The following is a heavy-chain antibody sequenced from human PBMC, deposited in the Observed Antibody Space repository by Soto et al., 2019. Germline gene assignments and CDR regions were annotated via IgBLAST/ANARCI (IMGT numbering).Heavy chain of an antibody. J-gene: IGHJ4*02. V-gene: IGHV3-74*01. CDR1: GFTFSSYW. CDR3: TRDIGGKGAY. D-gene: IGHD3-10*01. CDR2: IDEYGSTI. Sequence: GGSLRLSCAASGFTFSSYWMRWVRQVPGKGLLWVSRIDEYGSTINYADSVKGRFTISRDNARNTLYLEMNSLRAEDTALYYCTRDIGGKGAYWGPGTLVTVSS.